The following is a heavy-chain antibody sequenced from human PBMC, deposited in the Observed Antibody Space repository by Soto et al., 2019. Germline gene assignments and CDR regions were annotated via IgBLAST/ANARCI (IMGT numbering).Heavy chain of an antibody. Sequence: QLQLQESGPGLVKPSEILSLTCTVSGDSISSGGYYWGWIRQPPGKGLEWIGSICYNGNTYYNPSLKSRVTISRDTSRNQFSLRLSSVTAADTAVYYCVSRLGYGYAMDVWGQGTTVTVSS. D-gene: IGHD5-12*01. CDR2: ICYNGNT. V-gene: IGHV4-39*01. CDR1: GDSISSGGYY. J-gene: IGHJ6*02. CDR3: VSRLGYGYAMDV.